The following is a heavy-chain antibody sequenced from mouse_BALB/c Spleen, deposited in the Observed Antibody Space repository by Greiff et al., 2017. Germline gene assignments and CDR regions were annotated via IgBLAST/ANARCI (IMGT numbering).Heavy chain of an antibody. J-gene: IGHJ4*01. CDR3: ARYSLVYAMDY. V-gene: IGHV3-2*02. CDR1: GYSITSDYA. CDR2: ISYSGST. Sequence: EVHLVESGPGLVKPSQSLSLTCTVTGYSITSDYAWNWIRQFPGNKLEWMGYISYSGSTSYNPSLKSRISITRDTSKNQFFLQLNSVTTEDTATYYCARYSLVYAMDYWGQGTSVTVSS.